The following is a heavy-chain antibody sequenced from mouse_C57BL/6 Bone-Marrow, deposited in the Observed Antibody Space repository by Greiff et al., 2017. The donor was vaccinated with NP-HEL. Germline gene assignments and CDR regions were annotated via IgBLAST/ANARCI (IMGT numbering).Heavy chain of an antibody. CDR3: ARDGYGRSHYYAMDY. CDR1: GFTFSSYA. V-gene: IGHV5-4*01. CDR2: ISDGGSYT. D-gene: IGHD1-1*01. Sequence: DVMLVESGGGLVKPGGSLKLSCAASGFTFSSYAMSWVRQTPEKRLEWVATISDGGSYTYYPDNVKGRFTISRDNAKNNLYLQMSHLKSEDTAMYYCARDGYGRSHYYAMDYWGQGTSVTVAS. J-gene: IGHJ4*01.